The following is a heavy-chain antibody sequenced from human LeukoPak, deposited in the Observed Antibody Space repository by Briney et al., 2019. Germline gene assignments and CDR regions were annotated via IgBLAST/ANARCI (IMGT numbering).Heavy chain of an antibody. D-gene: IGHD2-15*01. Sequence: SETLSLTCAVSGGSISSGSYYWSWIRQPPGKGLEWIGYIYHSGSTYYNPSLKSRVTISVDRSKNQFSLKLSSVTAADTAVYYGARDRWGYCSGGSCPNWFDPWGQGTLVTVSS. CDR1: GGSISSGSYY. V-gene: IGHV4-30-2*01. J-gene: IGHJ5*02. CDR2: IYHSGST. CDR3: ARDRWGYCSGGSCPNWFDP.